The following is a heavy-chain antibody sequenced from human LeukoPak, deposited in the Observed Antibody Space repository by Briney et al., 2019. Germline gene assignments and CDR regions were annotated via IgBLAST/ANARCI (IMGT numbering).Heavy chain of an antibody. V-gene: IGHV3-30*02. CDR2: IRYEGSRK. Sequence: GGSLRLSCAASGFTFSSYGMHWVRQAPGKGLEWVSFIRYEGSRKYYADSVKGRFTISRDNSKNTLDLQMNSLRTGDTAVYYCAKGSSAGWYEYMDVWGKGTAVTVSS. D-gene: IGHD6-19*01. J-gene: IGHJ6*03. CDR1: GFTFSSYG. CDR3: AKGSSAGWYEYMDV.